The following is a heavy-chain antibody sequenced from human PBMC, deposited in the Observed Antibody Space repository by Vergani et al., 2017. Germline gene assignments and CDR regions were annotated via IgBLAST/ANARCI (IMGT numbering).Heavy chain of an antibody. CDR1: GGSFSGYY. J-gene: IGHJ4*02. CDR3: ARFGQWLGNDY. CDR2: INHSGST. V-gene: IGHV4-34*01. D-gene: IGHD6-19*01. Sequence: QVQLQQWGAGLLKPSETLSLTCAVYGGSFSGYYWSWIRQPPGKGLEWIGEINHSGSTNYNPSLKSRVTISVDTSKNQFSLKLSSVTAADTAVYYCARFGQWLGNDYWGQGTLVTVSS.